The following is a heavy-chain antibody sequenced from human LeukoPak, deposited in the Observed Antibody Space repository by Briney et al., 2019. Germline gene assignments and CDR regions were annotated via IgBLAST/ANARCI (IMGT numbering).Heavy chain of an antibody. CDR1: GFTFSSYG. V-gene: IGHV3-30*03. CDR3: ARDRSVLTTYYYDSTTRPSFDI. J-gene: IGHJ3*02. Sequence: GRSLRLSCAASGFTFSSYGMHWVRQAPGKGLEWVAVISYDGSNKYYADSVKGRFTISRDNSKNTLYLQMNSLRAEDTAVYYCARDRSVLTTYYYDSTTRPSFDIWGQGTMVTISS. D-gene: IGHD3-22*01. CDR2: ISYDGSNK.